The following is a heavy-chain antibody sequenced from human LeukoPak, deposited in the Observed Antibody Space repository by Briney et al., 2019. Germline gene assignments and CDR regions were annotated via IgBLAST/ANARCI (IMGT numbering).Heavy chain of an antibody. V-gene: IGHV3-53*05. CDR1: GFSVGDNY. D-gene: IGHD2-15*01. CDR3: AKAGWSSLHYFDY. Sequence: GGSLRLSCAASGFSVGDNYMSWVRQDPGKGLEWVSVIYSSGEIYYIESVEGRFTISRDNAKNSLYLQMNSLRAEDTALYYCAKAGWSSLHYFDYWGQGTLVTVSS. CDR2: IYSSGEI. J-gene: IGHJ4*02.